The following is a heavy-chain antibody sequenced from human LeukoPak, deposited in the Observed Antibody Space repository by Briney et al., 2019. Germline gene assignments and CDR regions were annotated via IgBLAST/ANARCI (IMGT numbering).Heavy chain of an antibody. J-gene: IGHJ4*02. CDR1: GDSVSSNSAA. V-gene: IGHV6-1*01. CDR2: TYYRSKWYN. D-gene: IGHD6-19*01. Sequence: SQTLSLTCVISGDSVSSNSAAWNWIRQSPSRGLEWLGRTYYRSKWYNEYAVSVKSRITINPDTSKNQFSLKLSSVTAADTAVYYCASHSSSGWSYYFDYWSQGTLVTVSS. CDR3: ASHSSSGWSYYFDY.